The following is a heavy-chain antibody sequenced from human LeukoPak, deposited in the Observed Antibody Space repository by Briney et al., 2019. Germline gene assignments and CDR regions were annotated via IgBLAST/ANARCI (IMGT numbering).Heavy chain of an antibody. D-gene: IGHD3-10*01. J-gene: IGHJ5*02. V-gene: IGHV1-8*01. CDR3: ARGHVWFGESTIGGSWFDP. Sequence: ASVKVSCKASGYTFTSYDINWVRQATGQGLEWMGWMNPNSGNTGYAQKFQGRGTMTRNTSISTAYMELSSLRSEDTAMYYCARGHVWFGESTIGGSWFDPWGQGTLVTVSS. CDR2: MNPNSGNT. CDR1: GYTFTSYD.